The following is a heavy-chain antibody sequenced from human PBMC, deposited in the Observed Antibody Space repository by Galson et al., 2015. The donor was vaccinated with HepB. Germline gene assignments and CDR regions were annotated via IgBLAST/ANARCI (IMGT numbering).Heavy chain of an antibody. V-gene: IGHV1-58*01. D-gene: IGHD1-26*01. Sequence: SVKVSCKASGFTFTSSAVQWVRQARGQRLEWIGWIVVGSGNTNYAQKSQERVTITRDMSTSTAYMELSSLRSEDTAVYYCAADARVWELPKDFDYWGQGTLVTVSS. CDR2: IVVGSGNT. J-gene: IGHJ4*02. CDR1: GFTFTSSA. CDR3: AADARVWELPKDFDY.